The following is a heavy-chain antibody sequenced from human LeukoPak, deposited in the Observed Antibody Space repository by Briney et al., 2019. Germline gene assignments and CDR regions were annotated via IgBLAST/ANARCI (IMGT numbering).Heavy chain of an antibody. CDR1: RFTFSDYF. CDR2: ISSSGSTI. J-gene: IGHJ4*02. D-gene: IGHD3-10*01. CDR3: AKDGELLWFGEGYYFDY. V-gene: IGHV3-11*04. Sequence: GGSLRLSCVASRFTFSDYFMSWLRQAPGKGLEWVSYISSSGSTIYYADSVKGRFTISRDNSKNTLYLQMNSLRAEDTAVYYCAKDGELLWFGEGYYFDYWGQGTLVTVSS.